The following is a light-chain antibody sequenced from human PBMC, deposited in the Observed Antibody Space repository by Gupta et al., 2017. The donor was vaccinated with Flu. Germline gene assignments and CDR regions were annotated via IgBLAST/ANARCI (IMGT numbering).Light chain of an antibody. J-gene: IGKJ5*01. Sequence: EIVLTQSPGTLSLSPGERATLSCRASQSVNSNNLAWYQQKPGQAPRLLIYGTSIRATGIPGRFSGRGSGTDFTLTINRLEPEDFSVYYCQQYGSSTITFGQGTRLEIK. V-gene: IGKV3-20*01. CDR1: QSVNSNN. CDR3: QQYGSSTIT. CDR2: GTS.